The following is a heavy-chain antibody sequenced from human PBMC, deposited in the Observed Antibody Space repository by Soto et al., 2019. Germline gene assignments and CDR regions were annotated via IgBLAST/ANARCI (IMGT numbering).Heavy chain of an antibody. V-gene: IGHV4-31*03. J-gene: IGHJ4*02. D-gene: IGHD2-2*02. CDR2: ISHSGST. CDR3: AREYTYGSNFFDC. CDR1: GGSFSSVAYY. Sequence: QVQLQESGPGLVKPSQTLSLTCTVPGGSFSSVAYYWDWIRQHPGKGLEWMGYISHSGSTYYNPSLKSRVIISVDTSKNQSSLSLTSVTAADTAVYYCAREYTYGSNFFDCWGQGALVTVSS.